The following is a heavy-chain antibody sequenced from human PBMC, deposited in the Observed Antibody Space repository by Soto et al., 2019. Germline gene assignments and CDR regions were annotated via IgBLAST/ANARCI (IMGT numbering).Heavy chain of an antibody. CDR2: VNPNSGGT. V-gene: IGHV1-2*02. CDR1: GDTFTGYY. CDR3: ARDPGYGRTSRYVDL. D-gene: IGHD5-18*01. Sequence: QVQLVQSGAEMKKPGASVKVPCEASGDTFTGYYLHWVRQAPGQGLEWMGWVNPNSGGTNYAQKFRGRVTMTRDTSIRTAYMELCRRRSDDTAVYYCARDPGYGRTSRYVDLWGRGTLVTVSS. J-gene: IGHJ2*01.